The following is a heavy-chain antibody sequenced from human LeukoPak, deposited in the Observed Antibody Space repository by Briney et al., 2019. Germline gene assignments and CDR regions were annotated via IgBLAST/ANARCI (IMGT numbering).Heavy chain of an antibody. CDR3: ARAILGYCSGGSCLGFDP. J-gene: IGHJ5*02. D-gene: IGHD2-15*01. CDR2: IIPIFGTA. V-gene: IGHV1-69*01. Sequence: SSVKVSCKASAGTFSSYAISWVRQAPGQGLEWMGGIIPIFGTANYAQKFQGRVTITADESTSTAYMELSSLRSEDTAVYYCARAILGYCSGGSCLGFDPWGQGTLVTVSS. CDR1: AGTFSSYA.